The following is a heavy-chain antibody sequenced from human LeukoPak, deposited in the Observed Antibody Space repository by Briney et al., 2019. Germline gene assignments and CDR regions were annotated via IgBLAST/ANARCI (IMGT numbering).Heavy chain of an antibody. D-gene: IGHD2-15*01. V-gene: IGHV4-39*01. CDR3: ARHIFQWSLIGHYYYGMDV. CDR2: IYDSGST. Sequence: PSETLSLTCTVSGGSIRSSYYYWGWIRQPPGKGLEWIGSIYDSGSTYYNPSLKSRVTISVDTSKNQFSLKLSSVTAADTAVYYCARHIFQWSLIGHYYYGMDVWGQGTTVTVSS. J-gene: IGHJ6*02. CDR1: GGSIRSSYYY.